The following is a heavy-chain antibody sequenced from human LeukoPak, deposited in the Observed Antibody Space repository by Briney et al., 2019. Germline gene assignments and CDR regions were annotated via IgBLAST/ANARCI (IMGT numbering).Heavy chain of an antibody. V-gene: IGHV4-34*01. D-gene: IGHD1-1*01. CDR3: ARGGVERRFPSSLFYYYYYMDV. CDR1: GGSFSGYY. J-gene: IGHJ6*03. CDR2: INHSGST. Sequence: SETLSLTCAVYGGSFSGYYWSWIRQPPGKGLEWIGEINHSGSTNYNPSLKSRVTISVDTSKNQFSLKLSSVTAADTAVYYCARGGVERRFPSSLFYYYYYMDVWGKGTTVTVSS.